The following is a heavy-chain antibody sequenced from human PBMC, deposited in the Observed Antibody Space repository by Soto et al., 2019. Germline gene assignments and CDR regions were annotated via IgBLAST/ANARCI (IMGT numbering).Heavy chain of an antibody. CDR1: GYTFTSYG. J-gene: IGHJ4*02. Sequence: ASVKVSCKASGYTFTSYGISWVRQAPGQGLEWMGWISAYNGNTNYAQKLQGRVTMTTDTSTSTAYMELRSLRSDDAAVYYCARERLDYGGNPAFDYWGQGTLVTVSS. CDR2: ISAYNGNT. V-gene: IGHV1-18*01. CDR3: ARERLDYGGNPAFDY. D-gene: IGHD4-17*01.